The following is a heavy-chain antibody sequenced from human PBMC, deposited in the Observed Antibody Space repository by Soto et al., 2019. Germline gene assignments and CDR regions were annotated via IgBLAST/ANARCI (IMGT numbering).Heavy chain of an antibody. Sequence: SVKASCKASGGSLSSNAFSWVRHAPGQGLEWMVAIIAIFGTANYAQKFQGRVTITADKSTSTAYMELSSLRSEDTAVYYCPSMVRGVISGMDVWGQGTTVTVSS. V-gene: IGHV1-69*06. CDR3: PSMVRGVISGMDV. CDR1: GGSLSSNA. D-gene: IGHD3-10*01. J-gene: IGHJ6*02. CDR2: IIAIFGTA.